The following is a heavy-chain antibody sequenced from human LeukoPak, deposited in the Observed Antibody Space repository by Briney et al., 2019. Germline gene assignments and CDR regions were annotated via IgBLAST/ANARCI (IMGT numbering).Heavy chain of an antibody. CDR2: IKGKTDGETT. V-gene: IGHV3-15*01. D-gene: IGHD1-14*01. Sequence: GGSLRLSCAGSGFTFSDAWMTWVRQAPGKRLEWVGRIKGKTDGETTYYAAPVKGRFTISRDDSKNTVYLQMNSLKTKDTAVYYCTTNPDPDWGQGTLVTVSS. CDR3: TTNPDPD. J-gene: IGHJ4*02. CDR1: GFTFSDAW.